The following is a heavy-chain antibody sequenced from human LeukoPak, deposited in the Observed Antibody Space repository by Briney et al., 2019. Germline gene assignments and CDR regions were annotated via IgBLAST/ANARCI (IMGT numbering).Heavy chain of an antibody. V-gene: IGHV1-2*02. Sequence: VSCKXSXYTFTXXYMHWVRQAPGQGLEWMGWINPNSGGTNYAQKFQGRVTMTRDTSISTAYMELSRLRSDDTAVYYCARDSLLTGYYWGQGTLVTVSS. CDR2: INPNSGGT. CDR1: XYTFTXXY. J-gene: IGHJ4*02. D-gene: IGHD3-9*01. CDR3: ARDSLLTGYY.